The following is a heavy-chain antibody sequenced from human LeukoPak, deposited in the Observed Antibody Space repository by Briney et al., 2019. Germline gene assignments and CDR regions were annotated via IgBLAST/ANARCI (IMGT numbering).Heavy chain of an antibody. J-gene: IGHJ4*02. CDR1: GYIFTSYW. V-gene: IGHV5-51*01. D-gene: IGHD3-16*01. Sequence: GESLKISCKGSGYIFTSYWIGWVRPLPGKGLEWMGIIYPGDSDTRYSPSFQGQITISANKSISTAYLQWSSLKASDTAMYYCARHYYDYVWGSYGIDYWGQGTLVTVSS. CDR3: ARHYYDYVWGSYGIDY. CDR2: IYPGDSDT.